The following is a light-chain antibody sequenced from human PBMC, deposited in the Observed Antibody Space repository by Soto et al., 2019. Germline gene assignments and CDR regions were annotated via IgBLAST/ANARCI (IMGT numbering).Light chain of an antibody. J-gene: IGLJ3*02. Sequence: QSVLTQPPSVSGAPGQRVTISCTGSISNIAAGYDVHWYQQLPETAPKLLIYDNANRPSGVPDRFSGSTSGTSASLAITGLQAEDEADYYCQSYDSSLRAVVFGGGTKLT. CDR2: DNA. CDR3: QSYDSSLRAVV. CDR1: ISNIAAGYD. V-gene: IGLV1-40*01.